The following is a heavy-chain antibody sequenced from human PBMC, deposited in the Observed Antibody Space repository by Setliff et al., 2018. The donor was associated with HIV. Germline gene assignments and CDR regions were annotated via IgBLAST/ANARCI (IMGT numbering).Heavy chain of an antibody. CDR1: GGSISSHY. Sequence: PSETLSLTCTVSGGSISSHYWSWIRQPPGKGLEWIGSIYYSGSTNYNPSLKSRVTISVDTSKNQFSLKLSSVTAADTAVYYCARGMLRSSWYAHRDAFDIWGQGTMVTVSS. CDR3: ARGMLRSSWYAHRDAFDI. V-gene: IGHV4-59*11. J-gene: IGHJ3*02. CDR2: IYYSGST. D-gene: IGHD6-13*01.